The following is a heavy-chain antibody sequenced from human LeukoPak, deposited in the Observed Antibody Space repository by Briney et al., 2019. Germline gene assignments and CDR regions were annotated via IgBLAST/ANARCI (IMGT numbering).Heavy chain of an antibody. J-gene: IGHJ1*01. CDR3: AKESNDFWSGRPEHFQH. CDR2: ISGSGGST. V-gene: IGHV3-23*01. Sequence: PGGSLRLSCAASGFTFSSYAMSWVRQAPGKGLEWVSAISGSGGSTYYADSVKGRFTISRDNSKNTLYLQMNSLRAEDTAVYYCAKESNDFWSGRPEHFQHWGQGTLVTVSS. D-gene: IGHD3-3*01. CDR1: GFTFSSYA.